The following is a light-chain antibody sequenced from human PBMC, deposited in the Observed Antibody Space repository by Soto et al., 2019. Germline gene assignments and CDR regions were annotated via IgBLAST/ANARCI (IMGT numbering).Light chain of an antibody. Sequence: EIVLTQSPATLSLSPGARATLSCGASQSVSSSYVAWYKQKAGLALRLLIYDGSSRASGIPDRFSGSWSGTDFTLTIGRLEPEDFAVYYGQQYDNSAPLSFGGGTKVEMK. J-gene: IGKJ4*01. V-gene: IGKV3D-20*01. CDR3: QQYDNSAPLS. CDR1: QSVSSSY. CDR2: DGS.